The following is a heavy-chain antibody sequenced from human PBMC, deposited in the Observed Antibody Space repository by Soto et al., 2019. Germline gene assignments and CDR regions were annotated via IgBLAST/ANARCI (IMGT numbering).Heavy chain of an antibody. V-gene: IGHV4-31*03. Sequence: QVQLQESGPGLVKPSQTLSLTCTVSGGSISSGGYYWSWIRQHPGKGLEWIGYIYYSGSTYYNPSLKSRVTISVATSKNQFSLKLSSVTAADTAVYYCARDHRRITIFGVVIHYFDYWGQGTLVTVSS. CDR1: GGSISSGGYY. J-gene: IGHJ4*02. D-gene: IGHD3-3*01. CDR3: ARDHRRITIFGVVIHYFDY. CDR2: IYYSGST.